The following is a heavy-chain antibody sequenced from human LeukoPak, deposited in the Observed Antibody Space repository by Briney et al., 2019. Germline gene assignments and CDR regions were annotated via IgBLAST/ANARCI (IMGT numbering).Heavy chain of an antibody. CDR3: ARDQGSGWSDFDY. V-gene: IGHV3-21*01. D-gene: IGHD6-19*01. Sequence: GGSLRHSCAASGFTFRTYTMNWVRQAPGKGLEWVSSISRSSSYIYYADSVRGRFTISRDDARNSLYLLLNNLRAEDTAVYYCARDQGSGWSDFDYWGQGILVTVSS. J-gene: IGHJ4*02. CDR1: GFTFRTYT. CDR2: ISRSSSYI.